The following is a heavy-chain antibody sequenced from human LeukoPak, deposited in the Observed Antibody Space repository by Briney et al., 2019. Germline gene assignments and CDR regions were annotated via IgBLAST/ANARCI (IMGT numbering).Heavy chain of an antibody. V-gene: IGHV3-7*01. J-gene: IGHJ4*02. CDR1: GFTFSSYW. CDR3: ARGRRAWLAADHFDY. Sequence: GGSLRLSCAASGFTFSSYWMSWVRQAPGKGLEWVANIKQDGSEKYYVDSVKGRFTISRDDAKNSLYLQMNSLRAEDTAVYYCARGRRAWLAADHFDYWGQGTLVTVSS. CDR2: IKQDGSEK. D-gene: IGHD2-15*01.